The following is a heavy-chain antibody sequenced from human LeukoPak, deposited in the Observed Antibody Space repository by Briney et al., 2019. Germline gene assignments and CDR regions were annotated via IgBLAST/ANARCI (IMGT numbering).Heavy chain of an antibody. Sequence: LGGSLRLSCAASGFTFSSYWMSWVRQAPGKGLEWVANIKEDESEKYYVDAVKGRFTISRDNAKNSVFLQMNSLRVEDTAVYYCARGVYAFDIWGQGTMVTVSS. D-gene: IGHD5/OR15-5a*01. J-gene: IGHJ3*02. CDR2: IKEDESEK. V-gene: IGHV3-7*01. CDR3: ARGVYAFDI. CDR1: GFTFSSYW.